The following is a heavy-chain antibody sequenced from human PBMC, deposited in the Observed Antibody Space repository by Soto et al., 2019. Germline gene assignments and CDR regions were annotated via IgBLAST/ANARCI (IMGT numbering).Heavy chain of an antibody. J-gene: IGHJ4*02. D-gene: IGHD3-9*01. CDR2: IFSNDEK. V-gene: IGHV2-26*01. CDR1: GFSLSNATMG. Sequence: QVTLKESGPVLVKPPETLTLTCSVSGFSLSNATMGVSWIRQPPGKALEWLAHIFSNDEKSYSTSLKSRLTISRDTSKTQVVLTMTNMDPVDPATYYCARVLRYYDILAGYFPYYFDYWGQGTLVTVSS. CDR3: ARVLRYYDILAGYFPYYFDY.